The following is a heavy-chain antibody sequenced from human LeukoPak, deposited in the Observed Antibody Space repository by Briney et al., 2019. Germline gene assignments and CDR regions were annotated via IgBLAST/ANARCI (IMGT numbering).Heavy chain of an antibody. J-gene: IGHJ5*02. Sequence: SETLSLTCTVSGGSISSYYWSWIRQPAGKGLEWIGRIYTSGSTNYNPSLKSRVTMSVDTPKNQFSLKLSSVTAADTAVYYCARDSAPYYYGSGHWFDPWGQGTLVTVSS. CDR1: GGSISSYY. CDR2: IYTSGST. D-gene: IGHD3-10*01. CDR3: ARDSAPYYYGSGHWFDP. V-gene: IGHV4-4*07.